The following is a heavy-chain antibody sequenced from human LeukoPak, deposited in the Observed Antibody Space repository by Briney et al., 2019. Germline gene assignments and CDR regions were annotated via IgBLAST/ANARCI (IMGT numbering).Heavy chain of an antibody. J-gene: IGHJ4*02. CDR3: VRQYYYGSGSYLWAPDY. CDR2: ISSSGSSI. CDR1: GFTFSSYE. D-gene: IGHD3-10*01. Sequence: GGSLRLSCAASGFTFSSYEMNWVRQAPGKGLEWVSYISSSGSSIYYADSVKGRFTISRDNAKNSLYLQMNSLRAEDTAVYHCVRQYYYGSGSYLWAPDYWGQGTLVTVSS. V-gene: IGHV3-48*03.